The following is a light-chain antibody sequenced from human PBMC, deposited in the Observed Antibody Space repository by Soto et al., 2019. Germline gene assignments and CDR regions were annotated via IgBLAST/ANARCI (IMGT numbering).Light chain of an antibody. CDR1: QSVSSNY. J-gene: IGKJ1*01. CDR3: QQYGTSPWT. CDR2: TAS. V-gene: IGKV3-20*01. Sequence: EIVLTQSPGTLSLSPGERATLSCRASQSVSSNYLAWYQQKPGQAPRLLIYTASGRATGIPDRFSGSGSGTDFTLTISRVEPEDVAVYYCQQYGTSPWTFGQGTKVGIK.